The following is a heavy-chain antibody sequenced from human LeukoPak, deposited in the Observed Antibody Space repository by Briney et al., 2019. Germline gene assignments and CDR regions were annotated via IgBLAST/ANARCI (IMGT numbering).Heavy chain of an antibody. CDR3: AKGGARGLIMYYFDY. D-gene: IGHD3-10*01. J-gene: IGHJ4*02. V-gene: IGHV3-23*01. CDR1: GFTFSSYA. Sequence: GGSLRLSCAASGFTFSSYAMSWVRQAPGKGLEWVSAIGGSGGSTYYADSVKGRFTISRDNSKNTLYLQMNSLRAEDTALYYCAKGGARGLIMYYFDYWGQGTLVTVSS. CDR2: IGGSGGST.